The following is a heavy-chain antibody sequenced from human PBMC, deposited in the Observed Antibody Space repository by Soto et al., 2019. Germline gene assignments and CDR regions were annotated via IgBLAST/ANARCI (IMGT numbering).Heavy chain of an antibody. D-gene: IGHD1-1*01. CDR1: GGSISSGGYY. Sequence: QVQLQESGPGLVKPSQTLSLTCTVSGGSISSGGYYWSCIRQHPGKGLEWIGYIYYSGSTYYNPSLKSRATISVDMSKIQFSLKLSSVTAADTAVYYCARSLENYFHYWGQGTLVNVSS. J-gene: IGHJ4*02. CDR3: ARSLENYFHY. CDR2: IYYSGST. V-gene: IGHV4-31*03.